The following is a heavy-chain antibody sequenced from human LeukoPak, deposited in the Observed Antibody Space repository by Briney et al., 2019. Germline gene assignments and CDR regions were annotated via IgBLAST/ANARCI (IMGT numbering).Heavy chain of an antibody. D-gene: IGHD2-2*01. V-gene: IGHV3-21*01. CDR3: ARGAGYCSSTSCPLYYYYGMDV. CDR1: GFTFSSYS. J-gene: IGHJ6*02. Sequence: GGSLRLSCAASGFTFSSYSINWVRQAPGKGLEWVSSISSSSSYIYYADSVKGRFTISRDNAKNSLYLQMNSLRAEDTAVYYCARGAGYCSSTSCPLYYYYGMDVWGQGTTVTVSS. CDR2: ISSSSSYI.